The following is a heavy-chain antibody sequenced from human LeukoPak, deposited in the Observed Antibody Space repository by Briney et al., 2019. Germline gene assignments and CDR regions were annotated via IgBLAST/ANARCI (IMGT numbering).Heavy chain of an antibody. J-gene: IGHJ4*02. D-gene: IGHD4-11*01. Sequence: GGSLRLSCAASGFTFSSHWMNWVRRAPGKGLEWVAIINQDGGRIGYGDSVKGRFTISRDNAQNSLYLQMNSLRAEDTAVYYCAKDQHPTTVTLDYWGRGTLVTVSS. CDR1: GFTFSSHW. V-gene: IGHV3-7*03. CDR2: INQDGGRI. CDR3: AKDQHPTTVTLDY.